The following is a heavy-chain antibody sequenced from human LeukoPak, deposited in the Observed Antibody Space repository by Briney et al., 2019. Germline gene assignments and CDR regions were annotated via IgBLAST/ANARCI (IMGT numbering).Heavy chain of an antibody. CDR2: INWNGGST. CDR1: GFTFDDYG. D-gene: IGHD3-22*01. V-gene: IGHV3-20*04. CDR3: ARGRYYDSSGYYEMEGNYYYMDV. J-gene: IGHJ6*03. Sequence: SGGSLGLSCAASGFTFDDYGMSWVRQAPGKGLEWVSGINWNGGSTGYADSVKGRFTISRDNAKNSLYLQMNSLRAEDTALYYCARGRYYDSSGYYEMEGNYYYMDVWGKGTTVTVSS.